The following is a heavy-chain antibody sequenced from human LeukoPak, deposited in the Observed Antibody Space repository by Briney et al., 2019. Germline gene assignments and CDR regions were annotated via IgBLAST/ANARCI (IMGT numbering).Heavy chain of an antibody. D-gene: IGHD3-9*01. CDR3: ARHPAKDYDILTGYSYYFDY. CDR1: GGSSTNYF. CDR2: INRSAST. J-gene: IGHJ4*02. Sequence: SETLSLTCVLYGGSSTNYFWSWIRQPPGKGLEWIGEINRSASTNYNPSLKSRVTISVDTSKNQFSLKLSSVTAADTAVYYCARHPAKDYDILTGYSYYFDYWGQGTLVTVSS. V-gene: IGHV4-34*01.